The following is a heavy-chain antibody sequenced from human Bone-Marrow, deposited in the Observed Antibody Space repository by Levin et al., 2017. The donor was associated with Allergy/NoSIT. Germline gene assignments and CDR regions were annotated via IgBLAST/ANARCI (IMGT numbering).Heavy chain of an antibody. D-gene: IGHD3-22*01. CDR3: ARDRVVVITPTYYYYGMDV. CDR2: IWYDGSNK. CDR1: GFTFSSYG. Sequence: GESLKISCAASGFTFSSYGMHWVRQAPGKGLEWVAVIWYDGSNKYYADSVKGRFTISRDNSKNTLYLQMNSLRAEDTAVYYCARDRVVVITPTYYYYGMDVWGQGTTVTVSS. V-gene: IGHV3-33*01. J-gene: IGHJ6*02.